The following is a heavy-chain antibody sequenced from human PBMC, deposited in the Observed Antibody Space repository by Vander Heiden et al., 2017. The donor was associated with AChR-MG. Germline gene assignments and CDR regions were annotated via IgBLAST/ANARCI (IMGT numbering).Heavy chain of an antibody. D-gene: IGHD3-10*01. CDR1: GGSISSSSYY. CDR3: ARIGSYGSGSYYYYYYGMDV. Sequence: QLQLQESGPGLVKPSETLSLTCPVSGGSISSSSYYWGWIRQPPGKGLEWIGSIYYSGSTYYNPSLKSRVTISVDTSKNQFSLKLSSVTAADTAVYYCARIGSYGSGSYYYYYYGMDVWGQGTTVTVSS. J-gene: IGHJ6*02. CDR2: IYYSGST. V-gene: IGHV4-39*01.